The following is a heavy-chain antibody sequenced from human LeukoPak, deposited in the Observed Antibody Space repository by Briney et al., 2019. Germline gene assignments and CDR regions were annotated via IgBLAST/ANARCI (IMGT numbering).Heavy chain of an antibody. CDR3: ARVSYCSSTSCYMGVWFDP. CDR1: GGSISSYY. D-gene: IGHD2-2*02. Sequence: PSETLSLTCTVSGGSISSYYWSWIREPPGKGLEWIGYIYYSGSTNYNPSLKSRVTISVDTSKNQFSLKLSSVTAADTAVYYCARVSYCSSTSCYMGVWFDPWGQGTLVTVSS. J-gene: IGHJ5*02. CDR2: IYYSGST. V-gene: IGHV4-59*01.